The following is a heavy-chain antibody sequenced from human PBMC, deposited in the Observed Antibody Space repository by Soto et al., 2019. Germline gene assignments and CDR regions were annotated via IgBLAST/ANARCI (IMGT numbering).Heavy chain of an antibody. J-gene: IGHJ4*02. CDR3: AKADGEQWLVPHLDN. V-gene: IGHV3-23*01. CDR1: GFNFKKFA. D-gene: IGHD6-19*01. CDR2: ISCCGGST. Sequence: EVQLLESGGGVVQPGGSLRLSCVASGFNFKKFAMAWVRQAPGEGLEWVSGISCCGGSTSYADSVKGRFSIARDDSKNTLSQQMNRLRVEDTAQYYCAKADGEQWLVPHLDNWGQGTLVTVS.